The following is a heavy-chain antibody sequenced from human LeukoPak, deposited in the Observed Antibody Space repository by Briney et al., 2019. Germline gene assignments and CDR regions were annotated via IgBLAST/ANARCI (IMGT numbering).Heavy chain of an antibody. Sequence: ASVKVSCKASGYTFTGYYMHWVRQAPGQGLEWMGWINPNSGGTNYAQKFQGRVTMTRDTSISTAYMELSRLRSDDTAVYYCARGGYYYDSSGYYYQNPDYWGQGTLVTVSS. CDR2: INPNSGGT. CDR3: ARGGYYYDSSGYYYQNPDY. CDR1: GYTFTGYY. V-gene: IGHV1-2*02. D-gene: IGHD3-22*01. J-gene: IGHJ4*02.